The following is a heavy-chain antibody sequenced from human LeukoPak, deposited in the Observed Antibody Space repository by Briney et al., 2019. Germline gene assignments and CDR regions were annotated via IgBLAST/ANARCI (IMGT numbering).Heavy chain of an antibody. Sequence: GGSLGLSCAASGFTFSSHWTSWVRQAPGKGLEWVANINQSGIEKYYVDSVKGRFTISRDNAKNSLYLQMNSLRAEDTAVYYCARDVGGFDPWGQGTLVTVSS. CDR1: GFTFSSHW. CDR3: ARDVGGFDP. V-gene: IGHV3-7*01. J-gene: IGHJ5*02. CDR2: INQSGIEK.